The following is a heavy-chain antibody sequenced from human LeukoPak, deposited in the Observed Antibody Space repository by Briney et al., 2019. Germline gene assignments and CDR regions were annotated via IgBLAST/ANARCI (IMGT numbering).Heavy chain of an antibody. J-gene: IGHJ4*02. D-gene: IGHD3-22*01. CDR3: ARHSSGFFRFFDY. CDR1: GYTFSNHY. Sequence: GASVKVSCKASGYTFSNHYIHWVRQAPGQGLDWMGVINPSDASTNYAQKFPDRVTMTRDTSTTTVYMELSSLQSEDTAVYYCARHSSGFFRFFDYWGQGTLVTVSS. CDR2: INPSDAST. V-gene: IGHV1-46*01.